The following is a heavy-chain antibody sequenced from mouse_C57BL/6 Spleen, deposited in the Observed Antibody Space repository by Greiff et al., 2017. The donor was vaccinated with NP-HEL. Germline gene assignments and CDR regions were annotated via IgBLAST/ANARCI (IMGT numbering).Heavy chain of an antibody. V-gene: IGHV1-5*01. CDR2: IYPGNSDT. CDR3: TRENCSSCWGYFDY. J-gene: IGHJ2*01. D-gene: IGHD1-1*01. CDR1: GYTFTSYW. Sequence: EVQLQQSGTVLVRPGASVKMSCKTSGYTFTSYWMHWVKQRPGRGLEWIGAIYPGNSDTSYNQKFKGKAKLTAVTSASTAYMELSSLTDEDSAVYYCTRENCSSCWGYFDYWGQGTTLTVSS.